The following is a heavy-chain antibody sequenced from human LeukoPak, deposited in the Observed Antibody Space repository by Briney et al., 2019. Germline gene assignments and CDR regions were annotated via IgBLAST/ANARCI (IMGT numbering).Heavy chain of an antibody. CDR2: INPNSGGT. Sequence: ASVKVSCKASGYTLTGYYMHWVRQAPGQGLEWMGRINPNSGGTNYAQKFQGRVTMTRDTSISTAYMELSRLRSDDTAVYYCAREGQDYYDSSGYIGYWGQGTLVTVPS. V-gene: IGHV1-2*06. J-gene: IGHJ4*02. CDR3: AREGQDYYDSSGYIGY. CDR1: GYTLTGYY. D-gene: IGHD3-22*01.